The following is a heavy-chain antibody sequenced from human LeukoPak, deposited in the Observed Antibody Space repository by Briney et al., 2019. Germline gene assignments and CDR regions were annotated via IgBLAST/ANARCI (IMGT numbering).Heavy chain of an antibody. D-gene: IGHD5-12*01. Sequence: GESLKISCKASGYRFTSHWIGWVRQMPGKGLEWMGVIYPGDSDTRYSPSFQGQVTMSVDKSISTAYLQWSSLKASDSAMYYCGRGGYSGYEFDCWGQGTLVTVSS. J-gene: IGHJ4*02. CDR2: IYPGDSDT. CDR3: GRGGYSGYEFDC. V-gene: IGHV5-51*01. CDR1: GYRFTSHW.